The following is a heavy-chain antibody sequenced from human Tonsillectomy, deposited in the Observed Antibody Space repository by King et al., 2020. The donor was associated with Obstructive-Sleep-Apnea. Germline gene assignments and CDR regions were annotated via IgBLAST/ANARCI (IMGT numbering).Heavy chain of an antibody. V-gene: IGHV3-30*04. CDR2: ISYDGSNE. Sequence: VQLVESGGGVVQPGRSLRLSCAASGFTFSNYAMHWVRQAPGKGLEWVAIISYDGSNEYYADSVKGRFTISRDNSKNTLYLQMNSLRAEDTSVYYCARDRSPSSTLSFLTGKAKRSGADYWGQGTLVTVSS. CDR1: GFTFSNYA. J-gene: IGHJ4*02. D-gene: IGHD3-9*01. CDR3: ARDRSPSSTLSFLTGKAKRSGADY.